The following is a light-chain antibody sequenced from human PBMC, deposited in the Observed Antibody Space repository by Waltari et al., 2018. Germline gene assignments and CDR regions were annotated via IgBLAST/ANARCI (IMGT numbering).Light chain of an antibody. V-gene: IGKV3-11*01. CDR2: DAS. CDR3: QQRRTWPLT. Sequence: EVVLTQSPATLSLSPGERATLSCRASHSVSNLLAWYQQKPGQAPRRLIYDASNTATGIPARFSGSGSGTDFTLTISSLEPEDFAVYYCQQRRTWPLTFGGGTTVEI. CDR1: HSVSNL. J-gene: IGKJ4*01.